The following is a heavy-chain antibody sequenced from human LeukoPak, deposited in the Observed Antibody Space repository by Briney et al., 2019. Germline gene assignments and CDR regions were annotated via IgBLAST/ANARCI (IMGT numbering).Heavy chain of an antibody. D-gene: IGHD3-10*01. CDR1: GGSISSSSYY. V-gene: IGHV4-39*01. CDR3: ARSARPYYYGSGKIDY. J-gene: IGHJ4*02. Sequence: SETLSLTCTVSGGSISSSSYYWGWIRQPPGKGLEWIGSIYYSGSTYYNPSLKSRVTISVDTSKNQFSLKLSSVTAADTAVYYCARSARPYYYGSGKIDYWGQGTLVTVSS. CDR2: IYYSGST.